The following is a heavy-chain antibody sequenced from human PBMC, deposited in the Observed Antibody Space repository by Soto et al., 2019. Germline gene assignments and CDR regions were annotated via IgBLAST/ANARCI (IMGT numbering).Heavy chain of an antibody. CDR1: GFTFSSYW. J-gene: IGHJ4*02. Sequence: EVQLVESGGGLVQPGGSLILSCAASGFTFSSYWMSWVRQAPGKGLEWVANIKQDGSEKYYVDSVKGRFTISRDNANNSLYRQMNSLRAEDTAVYYCARVGGDDDFDYWGQGTLVTVSS. CDR2: IKQDGSEK. CDR3: ARVGGDDDFDY. V-gene: IGHV3-7*03. D-gene: IGHD5-12*01.